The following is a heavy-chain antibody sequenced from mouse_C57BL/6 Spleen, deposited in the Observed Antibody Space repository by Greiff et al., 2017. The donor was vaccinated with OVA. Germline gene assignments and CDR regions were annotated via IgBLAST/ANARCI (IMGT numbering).Heavy chain of an antibody. CDR1: GYTFTSYW. V-gene: IGHV1-53*01. CDR2: INPSNGGT. CDR3: ARGRIYDGFFAD. D-gene: IGHD2-3*01. Sequence: QVQLQQPGAELVKPGASVKLSCKASGYTFTSYWMHWVKQRPGQGLEWIGNINPSNGGTNYNEKFKSKATLTVDKSSSTAYMQLSSLTSEDSAVDYCARGRIYDGFFADWGQGTLVTVSA. J-gene: IGHJ3*01.